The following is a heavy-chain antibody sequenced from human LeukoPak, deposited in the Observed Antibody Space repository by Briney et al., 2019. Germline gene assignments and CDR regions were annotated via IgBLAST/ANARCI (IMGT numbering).Heavy chain of an antibody. D-gene: IGHD3-10*01. J-gene: IGHJ4*02. Sequence: SETLSLTCTVSGGSFSSYYWSWIRQPPGKGLEWIGYIYYSGSTNYNPSLKSRVTISLDTPKNQFSLKLSSVTAADTAVYYCARSELLWFGGVNSGFDYWGQGTLVTVSS. CDR3: ARSELLWFGGVNSGFDY. CDR1: GGSFSSYY. CDR2: IYYSGST. V-gene: IGHV4-59*01.